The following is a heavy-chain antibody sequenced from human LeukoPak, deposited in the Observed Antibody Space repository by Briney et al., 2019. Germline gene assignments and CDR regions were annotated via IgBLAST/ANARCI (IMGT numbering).Heavy chain of an antibody. V-gene: IGHV3-11*01. CDR3: ARVSGYYYGSGSYSPVVDGMDV. CDR1: GFTFSDYY. CDR2: ISSSGSTI. D-gene: IGHD3-10*01. Sequence: GGSLRLSCAASGFTFSDYYMSWIRQAPGKGLEWVSYISSSGSTIYYADSVKGRFTISRDNAKNSLYLQMNSLRAEDTAVYYCARVSGYYYGSGSYSPVVDGMDVWGQGTTVTVSS. J-gene: IGHJ6*02.